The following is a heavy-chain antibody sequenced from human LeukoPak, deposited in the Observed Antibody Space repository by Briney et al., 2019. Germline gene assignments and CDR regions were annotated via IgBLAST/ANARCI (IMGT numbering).Heavy chain of an antibody. CDR2: IIPIFGTA. CDR1: GGTFSSYA. D-gene: IGHD2-2*01. J-gene: IGHJ6*03. V-gene: IGHV1-69*05. Sequence: SVKVSCKASGGTFSSYAISWVRQAPGQGLEWMGGIIPIFGTANYAQKFQGRVTITTDESTSTAYMELSSLRSEDTAVYYCARVVPAEGNDYYYYYMDVWGKGTTVTVSS. CDR3: ARVVPAEGNDYYYYYMDV.